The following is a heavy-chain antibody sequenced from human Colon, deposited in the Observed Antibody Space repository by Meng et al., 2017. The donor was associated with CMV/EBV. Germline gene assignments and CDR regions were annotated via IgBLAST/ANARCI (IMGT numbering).Heavy chain of an antibody. Sequence: GGSLRLSCAFSGISFKSYAMSWVRQAPGQGLEWVAVISSDGNEIYYADSVKGRFIVSRDNAKNTLFLQINGLGAEDTAVYYCAKNLFVPPAIMSVFAPNDYWGQGTLVTVSS. CDR2: ISSDGNEI. CDR1: GISFKSYA. D-gene: IGHD2-2*02. J-gene: IGHJ4*02. V-gene: IGHV3-23*01. CDR3: AKNLFVPPAIMSVFAPNDY.